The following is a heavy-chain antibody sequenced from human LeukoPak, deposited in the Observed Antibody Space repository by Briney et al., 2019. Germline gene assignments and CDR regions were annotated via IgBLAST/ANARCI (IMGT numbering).Heavy chain of an antibody. Sequence: PGGSLRLSCSASGFTFSNYAMHWVRQAPGKGLEYVSAISSNGGSTYYADSLKGRFTISRDNSKNTLYLQMNSLRGDDTGMYFCAKDSSSSNYYYGLDVWGQGTTVTVSS. D-gene: IGHD6-13*01. CDR2: ISSNGGST. CDR3: AKDSSSSNYYYGLDV. V-gene: IGHV3-64*04. J-gene: IGHJ6*02. CDR1: GFTFSNYA.